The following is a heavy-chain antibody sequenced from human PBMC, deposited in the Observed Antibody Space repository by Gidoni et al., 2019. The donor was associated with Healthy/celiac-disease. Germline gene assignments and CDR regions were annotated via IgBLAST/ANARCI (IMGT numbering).Heavy chain of an antibody. V-gene: IGHV4-4*07. J-gene: IGHJ5*02. CDR1: GGSISSYY. CDR2: IYTSGST. Sequence: QVQLQESGPGLVKPSETLSLTCPVSGGSISSYYWSWIRQPAGKGLEWIGRIYTSGSTNYNPSLKSRVTMSVDTSKNQFSLKLSSVTAADTAVYYCARDSSGYGVVWFDPWGQGTLVTVSS. D-gene: IGHD5-12*01. CDR3: ARDSSGYGVVWFDP.